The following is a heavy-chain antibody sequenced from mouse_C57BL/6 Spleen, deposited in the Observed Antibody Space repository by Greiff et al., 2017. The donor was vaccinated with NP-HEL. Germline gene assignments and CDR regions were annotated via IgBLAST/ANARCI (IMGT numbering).Heavy chain of an antibody. Sequence: EVLLVESGGGLVKPGGSLKLSCAASGFTFSDYGMHWVRQAPEKGLEWVAYISSGSSTIYYADTVKGRFTISRDNAKNTLFLQMTSLRSEDTAMYYCARASTVVAAYYFDYWGQGTTLTVSS. J-gene: IGHJ2*01. CDR2: ISSGSSTI. V-gene: IGHV5-17*01. D-gene: IGHD1-1*01. CDR3: ARASTVVAAYYFDY. CDR1: GFTFSDYG.